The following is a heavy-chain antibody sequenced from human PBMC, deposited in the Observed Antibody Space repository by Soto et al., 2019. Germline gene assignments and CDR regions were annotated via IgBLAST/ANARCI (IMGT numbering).Heavy chain of an antibody. CDR1: GFTFSSYW. CDR3: ASGGSYYDFDY. J-gene: IGHJ4*02. D-gene: IGHD1-26*01. Sequence: EVQLVESGGGLVQPGGSLRLSCAASGFTFSSYWMHWVRQAPGKGLVWVSRINTDGSSTTYADSVKGRFTISRNNDKNTLYLQMHSLRDEDTAVYYCASGGSYYDFDYWGQGTLVTVSS. CDR2: INTDGSST. V-gene: IGHV3-74*01.